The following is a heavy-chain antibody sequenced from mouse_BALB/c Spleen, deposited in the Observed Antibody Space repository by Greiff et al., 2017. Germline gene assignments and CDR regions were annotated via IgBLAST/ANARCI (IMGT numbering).Heavy chain of an antibody. CDR2: ISSGGSYT. J-gene: IGHJ4*01. CDR3: ARQGTTAHYAMDY. V-gene: IGHV5-6*01. D-gene: IGHD1-2*01. CDR1: GFTFSSYG. Sequence: EVKLVESGGDLVKPGGSLKLSCAASGFTFSSYGMSWVRQTPDKRLEWVATISSGGSYTYYPDSVKGRFTISRDNAKNTLYLQMSSLKSEDTAMYYCARQGTTAHYAMDYWGQGTSVTVSS.